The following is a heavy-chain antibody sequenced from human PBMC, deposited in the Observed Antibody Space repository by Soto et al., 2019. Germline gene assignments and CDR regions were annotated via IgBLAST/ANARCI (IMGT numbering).Heavy chain of an antibody. CDR1: GFTFSSYW. D-gene: IGHD3-9*01. CDR3: ARDFGGGYFDWLLLDY. Sequence: GGSLRLSCAASGFTFSSYWMSWVRQAPGKGLEWVANIKQDGSEKYYVDSVKGRFTISRDNAKNSLYLQMNSLRAEDTAVYYCARDFGGGYFDWLLLDYWGQGTLVTVSS. J-gene: IGHJ4*02. CDR2: IKQDGSEK. V-gene: IGHV3-7*01.